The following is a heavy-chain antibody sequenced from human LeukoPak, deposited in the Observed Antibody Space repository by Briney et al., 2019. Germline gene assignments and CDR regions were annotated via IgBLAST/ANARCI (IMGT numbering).Heavy chain of an antibody. Sequence: GESLQISCQGSGYSFTSYWIGWVRQMPGKGLEWMGIIYPGDSDTRYSPSFQGQVTISADKSISTAYLQRSSLKASDTAMYYCARRSDSGSYSYWGQGTLVTVSS. V-gene: IGHV5-51*01. CDR1: GYSFTSYW. CDR3: ARRSDSGSYSY. J-gene: IGHJ4*02. CDR2: IYPGDSDT. D-gene: IGHD3-10*01.